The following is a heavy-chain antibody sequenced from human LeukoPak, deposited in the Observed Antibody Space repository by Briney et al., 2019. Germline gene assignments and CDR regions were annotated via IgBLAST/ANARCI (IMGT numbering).Heavy chain of an antibody. J-gene: IGHJ4*02. CDR3: TRGAGWLIDY. V-gene: IGHV4-34*01. Sequence: SETLSLICAVYGGSFSGYYWSWFRQPPGKGLEWIGEINHSGSTNYNPSLKSRVTISVDTSKNQFSLKLNSLTTADTAVYYCTRGAGWLIDYWGQGILVTVSS. D-gene: IGHD3-16*01. CDR1: GGSFSGYY. CDR2: INHSGST.